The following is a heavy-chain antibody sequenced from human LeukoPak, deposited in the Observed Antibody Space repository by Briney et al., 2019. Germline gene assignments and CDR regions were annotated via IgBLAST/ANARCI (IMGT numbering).Heavy chain of an antibody. Sequence: SETLSLTCTVSGGSISNYYWSWIRQPPGKGLEWIGYIYYSGSTNYNPSLKSRVTISVDTSKSQFSLKLSSVTAADTAVYYCARGNGVGAYNWFDPWGQGTLVTVSS. CDR2: IYYSGST. J-gene: IGHJ5*02. CDR3: ARGNGVGAYNWFDP. D-gene: IGHD1-26*01. V-gene: IGHV4-59*08. CDR1: GGSISNYY.